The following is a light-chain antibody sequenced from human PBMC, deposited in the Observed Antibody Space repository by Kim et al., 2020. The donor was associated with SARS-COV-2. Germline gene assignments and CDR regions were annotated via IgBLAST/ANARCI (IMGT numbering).Light chain of an antibody. CDR3: NSRDSSGSQWG. CDR1: SLRSYF. CDR2: HND. Sequence: SSELTQDPAVSVALGQTVRITCQGDSLRSYFATWYQQKPGQAPILVIYHNDKRPSGIPDRFSGSRSGNTASLTITGAQAEDEADYYCNSRDSSGSQWGFG. V-gene: IGLV3-19*01. J-gene: IGLJ3*02.